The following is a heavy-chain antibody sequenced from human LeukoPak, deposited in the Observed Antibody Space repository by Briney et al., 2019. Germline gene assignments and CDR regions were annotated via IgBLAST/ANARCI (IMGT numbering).Heavy chain of an antibody. CDR2: ISGSGGNT. CDR3: AKDQYGGNPQYYFDY. D-gene: IGHD4-23*01. CDR1: GFTFSSYA. V-gene: IGHV3-23*01. Sequence: GGSLRLSCAASGFTFSSYAMSWVRQAPGKGLDWVSAISGSGGNTYYADSVKGRFTISRDNSKNTLYLQMSSLRAEDTAVYYCAKDQYGGNPQYYFDYWGQGTLVTVSS. J-gene: IGHJ4*02.